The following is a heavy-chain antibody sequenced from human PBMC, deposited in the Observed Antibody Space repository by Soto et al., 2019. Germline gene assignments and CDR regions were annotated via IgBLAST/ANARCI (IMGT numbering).Heavy chain of an antibody. J-gene: IGHJ4*02. CDR2: ILPIFATA. D-gene: IGHD2-2*01. Sequence: QVQLVQSGAEVKKPGSSVKVSCKASGDTFNNYVVNWVRQAPGHGLEWLGGILPIFATANYAQKFQGRVTSTADKSTSTAYMEWTSLRSEDTAVYYCAGRCDSTTCLGHFDYWGQGTLVTVAS. CDR1: GDTFNNYV. V-gene: IGHV1-69*06. CDR3: AGRCDSTTCLGHFDY.